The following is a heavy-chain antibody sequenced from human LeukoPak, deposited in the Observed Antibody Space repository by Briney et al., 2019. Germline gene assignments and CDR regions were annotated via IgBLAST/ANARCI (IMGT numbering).Heavy chain of an antibody. CDR2: INPNTGDT. D-gene: IGHD3-3*02. CDR1: GYTFTGHY. Sequence: GASVKVSCKASGYTFTGHYMHWVRQAPGQGLEWMGWINPNTGDTNYAQKFQDRVSMTRDTSINTAYMELHRLRSDDTALYYCARGSLAIFDWLDSWGQGTLVTVS. CDR3: ARGSLAIFDWLDS. V-gene: IGHV1-2*02. J-gene: IGHJ5*01.